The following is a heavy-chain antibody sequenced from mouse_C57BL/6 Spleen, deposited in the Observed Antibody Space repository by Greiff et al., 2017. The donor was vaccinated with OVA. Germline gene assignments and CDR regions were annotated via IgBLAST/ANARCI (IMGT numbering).Heavy chain of an antibody. CDR3: ARVDSSGYSAWFAY. D-gene: IGHD3-2*02. CDR1: GYTFPSYW. J-gene: IGHJ3*01. V-gene: IGHV1-69*01. CDR2: IDPSDSYT. Sequence: QVQLQQPGAELVMPGASVKLSCKASGYTFPSYWLHWVQQRPGQGLAWIGEIDPSDSYTTYNQKFKGKSTLTVDKSSSTAYMQLSSLRSEDSAVYYCARVDSSGYSAWFAYWGQGTLVTVSA.